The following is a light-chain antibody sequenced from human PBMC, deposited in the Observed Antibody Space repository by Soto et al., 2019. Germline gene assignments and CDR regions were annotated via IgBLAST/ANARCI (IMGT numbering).Light chain of an antibody. CDR2: GAS. CDR1: QSVSSY. CDR3: QQYNNWPGT. Sequence: EVVMTQSPATLSVSPGERATLSCRASQSVSSYLVWYQQKPGQAPRLLIYGASTRATGIPARFSGSGSGTEFTLTISSLQSEDFAVYYCQQYNNWPGTFGRGTKVEIK. J-gene: IGKJ1*01. V-gene: IGKV3-15*01.